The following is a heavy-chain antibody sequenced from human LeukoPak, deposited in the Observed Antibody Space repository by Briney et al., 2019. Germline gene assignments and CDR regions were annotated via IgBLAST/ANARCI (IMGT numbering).Heavy chain of an antibody. CDR3: ASLYYGSGLADDY. CDR2: IYPSGRS. CDR1: GGSISTDY. D-gene: IGHD3-10*01. V-gene: IGHV4-4*09. Sequence: SETLSLTCTVSGGSISTDYWNWIRQPPGKGLEWIGYIYPSGRSNYSPSLKGRVTISADTSKRQFSLKLTSVTAADTAVYYCASLYYGSGLADDYWGQGILVTVSS. J-gene: IGHJ4*02.